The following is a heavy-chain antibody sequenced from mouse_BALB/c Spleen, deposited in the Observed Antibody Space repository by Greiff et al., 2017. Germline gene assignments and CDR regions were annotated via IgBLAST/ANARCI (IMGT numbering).Heavy chain of an antibody. J-gene: IGHJ2*01. Sequence: LQHPGSELVRPGASVKLSCKASGYTFTSYWMHWVKQRPGQGLEWIGNIYPGSGSTNYDEKFKSKATLTVDTSSSTAYMQLSSLTSEDSAVYYCTILLEFDYWGQGTTLTVSS. CDR1: GYTFTSYW. D-gene: IGHD1-1*01. V-gene: IGHV1S22*01. CDR3: TILLEFDY. CDR2: IYPGSGST.